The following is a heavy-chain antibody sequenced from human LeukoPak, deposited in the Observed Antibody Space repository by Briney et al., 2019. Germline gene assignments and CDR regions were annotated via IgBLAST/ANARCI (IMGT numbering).Heavy chain of an antibody. D-gene: IGHD3-22*01. J-gene: IGHJ4*02. CDR2: INHSGST. V-gene: IGHV4-34*01. CDR3: ARGSGYYYDSSGSGCYDY. CDR1: GGSFSGYY. Sequence: SETLSLTCAVYGGSFSGYYWSWIRQPPGKGLEWIGEINHSGSTNYNPSLKSRVTISVDTSKNQFSLKLSSVTAADTAVYYCARGSGYYYDSSGSGCYDYWGQGTLVTVSS.